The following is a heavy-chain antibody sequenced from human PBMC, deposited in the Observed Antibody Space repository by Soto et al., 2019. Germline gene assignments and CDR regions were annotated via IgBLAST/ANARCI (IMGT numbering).Heavy chain of an antibody. J-gene: IGHJ4*02. Sequence: EVQLVESGGGLVKPGGSLRLSCAASGFTFSSYSMNWVRQAPGKGLEWVSSISSSSSYIYYADSVKGRFTISRDNAKNSLYLKMNSLRADDTAVYYCARDMIASAGHDCSWGQGTLVTVSS. CDR1: GFTFSSYS. CDR2: ISSSSSYI. CDR3: ARDMIASAGHDCS. V-gene: IGHV3-21*01. D-gene: IGHD6-13*01.